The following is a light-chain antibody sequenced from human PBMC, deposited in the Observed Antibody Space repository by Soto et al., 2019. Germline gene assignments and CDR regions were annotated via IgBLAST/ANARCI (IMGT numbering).Light chain of an antibody. CDR3: LQHNSYPLT. V-gene: IGKV1-17*01. CDR2: AAS. Sequence: IHMTQSPSSLSASVGNRVTIPCRASQGIRNDLGWYQQKQGKAPKRLIYAASSLQSGVPSRFSGSGYGTQFNLTISSLQTEDFATYYCLQHNSYPLTFGGGTKVDIK. J-gene: IGKJ4*01. CDR1: QGIRND.